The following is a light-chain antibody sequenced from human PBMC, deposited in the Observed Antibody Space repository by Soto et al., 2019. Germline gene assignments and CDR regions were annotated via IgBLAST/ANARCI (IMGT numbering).Light chain of an antibody. V-gene: IGKV3-15*01. J-gene: IGKJ5*01. CDR2: YAS. Sequence: EIMMTQSPATLSVSPGERATLSCRASQSVRNNLAWYQQKPGQAPRLLIYYASTRATGIPARFSGSGSGTECTLTISSLPSEDFALYYCQQYNNWPPITFGQGTRLEIK. CDR3: QQYNNWPPIT. CDR1: QSVRNN.